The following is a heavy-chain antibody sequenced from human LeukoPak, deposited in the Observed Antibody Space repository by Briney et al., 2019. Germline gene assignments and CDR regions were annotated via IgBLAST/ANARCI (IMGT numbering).Heavy chain of an antibody. CDR3: ARANTEGYXXSSGYYSLPHYXXGMDV. J-gene: IGHJ6*02. Sequence: ASVKVSCKASGYTFTSYGISWVRQAPGQGLEWMGWISAYNGNTNYAQKLQGRVTMTTDTSTSTAYMELRSLRSDDTAVYYCARANTEGYXXSSGYYSLPHYXXGMDVWGQGTTVTVSS. CDR1: GYTFTSYG. D-gene: IGHD3-22*01. CDR2: ISAYNGNT. V-gene: IGHV1-18*01.